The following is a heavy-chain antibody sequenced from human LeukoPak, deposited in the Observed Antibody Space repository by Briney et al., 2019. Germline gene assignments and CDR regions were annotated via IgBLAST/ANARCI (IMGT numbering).Heavy chain of an antibody. J-gene: IGHJ6*03. V-gene: IGHV5-51*01. CDR1: GYSFTSYW. Sequence: GESLKISCKGSGYSFTSYWIGWVRQMPGKGLEWMGIIYPGDSDTRYSPSFQGQVTISADKSISTAYLQWSSLKASDTAMYYCARYSGHENYYYYYYMDVWGKGTTVTVSS. CDR2: IYPGDSDT. CDR3: ARYSGHENYYYYYYMDV. D-gene: IGHD5-12*01.